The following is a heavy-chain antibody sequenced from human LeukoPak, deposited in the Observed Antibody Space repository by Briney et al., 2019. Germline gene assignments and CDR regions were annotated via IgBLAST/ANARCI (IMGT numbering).Heavy chain of an antibody. J-gene: IGHJ3*02. Sequence: PSETLSLTCAVSDDSFSSHYWTWIRQPPGKGLEWIGYIPYIGSTNYNPSLKSRVTISIDTSKNQFSLKLSSVTAADTAVYYCARELVTVTKGFDIWGQGTMVSVSS. D-gene: IGHD4-17*01. CDR1: DDSFSSHY. CDR3: ARELVTVTKGFDI. V-gene: IGHV4-59*11. CDR2: IPYIGST.